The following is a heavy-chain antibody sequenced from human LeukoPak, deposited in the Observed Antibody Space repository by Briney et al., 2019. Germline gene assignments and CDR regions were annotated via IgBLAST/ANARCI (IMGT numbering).Heavy chain of an antibody. V-gene: IGHV4-31*03. D-gene: IGHD2-2*02. CDR2: IYYSGST. J-gene: IGHJ4*02. CDR1: GGSISSGGYY. Sequence: SQTLSLTCTVSGGSISSGGYYWSWIRQHPGKGLEWIGYIYYSGSTYYNPSLKSRVTISVDTSKNQFSLKLSSVTAADTAVYYCARIYCSSTSCYTAYWGQGTLVTVSS. CDR3: ARIYCSSTSCYTAY.